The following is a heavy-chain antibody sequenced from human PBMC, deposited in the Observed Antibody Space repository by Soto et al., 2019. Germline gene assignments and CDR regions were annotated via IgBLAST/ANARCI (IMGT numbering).Heavy chain of an antibody. J-gene: IGHJ6*03. V-gene: IGHV3-73*01. Sequence: PGGSLRLSCAASGFTFSGSAMHWVRQASGKGLEWVGRIRSKANSYATAYAASVKGRFTISRDDSKNTAYLQMNSLKTEDTAVYYCTRLRYCSSTSRLKGYYYYMDVWGKGTTVTVSS. CDR1: GFTFSGSA. D-gene: IGHD2-2*01. CDR2: IRSKANSYAT. CDR3: TRLRYCSSTSRLKGYYYYMDV.